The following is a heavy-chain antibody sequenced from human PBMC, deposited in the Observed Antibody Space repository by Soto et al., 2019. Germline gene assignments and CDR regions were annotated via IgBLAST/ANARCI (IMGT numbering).Heavy chain of an antibody. CDR1: GYRFTSYW. CDR2: IDPSDSYT. J-gene: IGHJ6*02. V-gene: IGHV5-10-1*01. Sequence: PGESVKSSCKGCGYRFTSYWISWVRQMTGKGLEWMGRIDPSDSYTNYSPSFQGHVTISADKSISTAYLQWSSLKASDTAMYYCARHDVRQQLSGMDVWGQGTTVTVSS. CDR3: ARHDVRQQLSGMDV. D-gene: IGHD6-13*01.